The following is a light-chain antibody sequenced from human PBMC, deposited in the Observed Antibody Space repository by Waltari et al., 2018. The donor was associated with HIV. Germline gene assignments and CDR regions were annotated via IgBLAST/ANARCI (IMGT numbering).Light chain of an antibody. Sequence: QSALTQPASVSGSPGQSITISCTGTSSDVGYYNYVSWYQQHPGKAHKLMIYEVSDRPSGVSNRFSGSKSGNTASLTISGLQAEDEADYFCASYTSSSTLEFGGGTKLTVL. CDR2: EVS. V-gene: IGLV2-14*01. CDR3: ASYTSSSTLE. CDR1: SSDVGYYNY. J-gene: IGLJ3*02.